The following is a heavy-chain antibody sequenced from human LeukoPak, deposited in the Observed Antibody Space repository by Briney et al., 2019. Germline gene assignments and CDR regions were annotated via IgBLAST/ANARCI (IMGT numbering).Heavy chain of an antibody. CDR1: GGSISSYY. CDR3: ARTYYDILTGFPIAFDI. V-gene: IGHV4-59*01. CDR2: IYYSGST. D-gene: IGHD3-9*01. J-gene: IGHJ3*02. Sequence: SETLSLTCTVSGGSISSYYWSWIRQPPGKGLEWIGYIYYSGSTNYNPSLKSRVTISVDTSKNQFSLKLSSVTAADTAVYYCARTYYDILTGFPIAFDIWGQGTTVTVSS.